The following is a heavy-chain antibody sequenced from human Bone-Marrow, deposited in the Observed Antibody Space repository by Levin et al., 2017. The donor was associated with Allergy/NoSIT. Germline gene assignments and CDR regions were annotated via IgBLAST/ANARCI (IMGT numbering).Heavy chain of an antibody. J-gene: IGHJ3*02. CDR2: IESSGAT. Sequence: SCAASGFPVGVNYMNWVRQAPMKGLEWVSLIESSGATQYADSVKGRFTLSRDNSKNTLYLQMNSLTAEDTAMYYCTRDYFGSGSSWVAFDIWGQGTMVTVSS. D-gene: IGHD3-10*01. CDR3: TRDYFGSGSSWVAFDI. CDR1: GFPVGVNY. V-gene: IGHV3-53*01.